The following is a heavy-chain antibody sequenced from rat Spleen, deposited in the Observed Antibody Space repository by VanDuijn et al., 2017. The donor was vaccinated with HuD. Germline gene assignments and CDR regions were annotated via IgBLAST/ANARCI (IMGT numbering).Heavy chain of an antibody. V-gene: IGHV5S10*01. CDR3: TTANNGGFSELYYFDY. CDR2: ISYDDGST. CDR1: GLIYSDYN. D-gene: IGHD1-11*01. J-gene: IGHJ2*01. Sequence: EVQLVESGGGLVQPGRSLKVSCAASGLIYSDYNMAWVRQAPKKGLEWVATISYDDGSTYYRDSVKGRFTISRDNAKSTLYLQMDSLRSEDTATYYCTTANNGGFSELYYFDYWGQGVMVTVSS.